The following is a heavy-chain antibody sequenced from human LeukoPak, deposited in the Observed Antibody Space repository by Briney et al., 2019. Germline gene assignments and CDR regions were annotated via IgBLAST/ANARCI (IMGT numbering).Heavy chain of an antibody. CDR1: GGSISSGGYS. V-gene: IGHV4-30-2*01. D-gene: IGHD3-3*01. Sequence: SETLSLTCAVSGGSISSGGYSWSWIRQPPGKGLEWIGYIYHSGSTYYNPSLKSRVTISVDRSKNQFSLKLSSVTAADTAVYYCARGLRITIFGVVIISPHFDYWGQGTLVTVSS. CDR3: ARGLRITIFGVVIISPHFDY. J-gene: IGHJ4*02. CDR2: IYHSGST.